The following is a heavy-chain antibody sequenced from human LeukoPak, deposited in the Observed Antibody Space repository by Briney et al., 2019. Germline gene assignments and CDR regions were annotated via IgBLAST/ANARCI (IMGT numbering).Heavy chain of an antibody. D-gene: IGHD3-22*01. J-gene: IGHJ3*02. V-gene: IGHV4-34*01. CDR3: ARGPHDYYDSSLGAFDI. CDR1: GGSFSGYY. Sequence: PSETLSLTCAVYGGSFSGYYWSWIRQPPGKGLEWIGEINHSGSTNYNPSLKSRVTISVDTSKDQFSLKLSSVTAADTAVYYCARGPHDYYDSSLGAFDIWGQGTMVTVSS. CDR2: INHSGST.